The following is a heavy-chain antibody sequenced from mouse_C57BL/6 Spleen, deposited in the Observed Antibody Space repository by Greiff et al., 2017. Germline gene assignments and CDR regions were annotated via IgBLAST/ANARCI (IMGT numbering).Heavy chain of an antibody. V-gene: IGHV1-19*01. D-gene: IGHD2-1*01. CDR3: ARESGNYAY. CDR1: GYTFTDYY. J-gene: IGHJ3*01. CDR2: INPYNGGT. Sequence: EVKLVESGPVLVKPGASVKMSCKASGYTFTDYYMNWVKQSHGKSLEWIGVINPYNGGTSYNQKFKGKATLTVDKSSSTAYLELNSLTSEDSAVXYCARESGNYAYWGQGTLVTVSA.